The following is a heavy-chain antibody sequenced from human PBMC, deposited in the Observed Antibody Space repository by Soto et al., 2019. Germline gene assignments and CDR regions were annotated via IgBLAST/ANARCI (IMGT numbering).Heavy chain of an antibody. CDR3: ARHQQDTAMKYYYYGMDV. D-gene: IGHD5-18*01. J-gene: IGHJ6*02. CDR2: IYYSGST. Sequence: SETLSLTCTVSGGSISSYYWSWIRQPPGKGLEWIGYIYYSGSTNYNPSLKSRVTISVDTSKNQFSLKLSSVTAADTAVYYCARHQQDTAMKYYYYGMDVWGQGTTVTVSS. CDR1: GGSISSYY. V-gene: IGHV4-59*01.